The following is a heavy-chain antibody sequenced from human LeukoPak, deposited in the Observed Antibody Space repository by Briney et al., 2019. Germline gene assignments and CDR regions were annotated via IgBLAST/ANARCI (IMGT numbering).Heavy chain of an antibody. CDR2: ISYDGSNK. CDR1: GFTFSSYA. CDR3: ARDPLTQSIAVAGTEYFQH. D-gene: IGHD6-19*01. J-gene: IGHJ1*01. V-gene: IGHV3-30-3*01. Sequence: PGGSLRLSCAASGFTFSSYAMHWVRQAPGKGLEWVAVISYDGSNKYYADSVKGRFTISRDNAKNSLYLQMNSLRAEDTAVYYCARDPLTQSIAVAGTEYFQHWGQGTLVTVSS.